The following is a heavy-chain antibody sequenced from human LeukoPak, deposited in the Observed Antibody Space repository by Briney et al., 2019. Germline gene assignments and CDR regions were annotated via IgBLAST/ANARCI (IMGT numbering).Heavy chain of an antibody. CDR1: GFIFSSYT. CDR2: ISGSSSYI. D-gene: IGHD4-17*01. J-gene: IGHJ4*02. Sequence: GGSLRLSCAVSGFIFSSYTMNWVRQAPGKGLEWVSCISGSSSYIYYADSVKGRFTISRDNAKNSLYLQMNSLRAEDTAVYYCARDHGDYTSYFDYWGQGTLVTVSS. CDR3: ARDHGDYTSYFDY. V-gene: IGHV3-21*01.